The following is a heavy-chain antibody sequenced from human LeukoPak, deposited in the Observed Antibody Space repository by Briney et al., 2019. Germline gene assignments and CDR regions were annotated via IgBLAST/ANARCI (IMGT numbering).Heavy chain of an antibody. Sequence: SVKVSCKASGGTFSSYAISWVRQAPGQGLEWMGGIIPIFGTANYAQKFQGRVTITTDESTSTAYMELSSLRSEDTAVYYCAKDVPFEGGYDGLLDYWGQGTLVTVSS. CDR1: GGTFSSYA. J-gene: IGHJ4*02. V-gene: IGHV1-69*05. CDR2: IIPIFGTA. CDR3: AKDVPFEGGYDGLLDY. D-gene: IGHD5-12*01.